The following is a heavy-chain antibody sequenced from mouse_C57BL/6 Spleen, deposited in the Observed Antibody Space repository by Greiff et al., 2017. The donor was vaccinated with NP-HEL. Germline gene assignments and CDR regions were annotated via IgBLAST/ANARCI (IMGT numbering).Heavy chain of an antibody. Sequence: EVKLVESGGGIVQPGGSLKLSCAASGFTFSDYYMYWVRQTPEKRLEWVAYISNGGGSTYYPDTVKGRFTISRDNAKNTLYLQMSRLKSEDTAMYYCARRDGYYYYYAMDYWGQGTSVTVSS. CDR2: ISNGGGST. J-gene: IGHJ4*01. V-gene: IGHV5-12*01. CDR3: ARRDGYYYYYAMDY. D-gene: IGHD2-3*01. CDR1: GFTFSDYY.